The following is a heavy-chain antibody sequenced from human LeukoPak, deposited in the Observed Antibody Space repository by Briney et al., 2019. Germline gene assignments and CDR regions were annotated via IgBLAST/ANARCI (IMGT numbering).Heavy chain of an antibody. D-gene: IGHD5-18*01. Sequence: ASVKVSCKASGYTFTGYYMHWVRQAPGRGLEWMGRINPNSGGTNYAQKFQGRVTMTRDTSISTAYMELGRLRSDDTAVYYCAREGGLYSYGAHWWGQGTLVTVSS. CDR2: INPNSGGT. CDR3: AREGGLYSYGAHW. V-gene: IGHV1-2*06. J-gene: IGHJ4*02. CDR1: GYTFTGYY.